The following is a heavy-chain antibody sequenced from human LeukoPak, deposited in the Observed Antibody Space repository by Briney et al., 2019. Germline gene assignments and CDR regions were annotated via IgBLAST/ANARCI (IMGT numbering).Heavy chain of an antibody. CDR2: IVVGSGNT. CDR3: VRSYNSSPHYYVMDV. Sequence: TSVKVSCKASGFTFTSSAVQWVRQARGQRLEWIGWIVVGSGNTNYAQKFQERVTITRDMSTSTAYMELRSLRSDDTAVYYCVRSYNSSPHYYVMDVWGQGTTVTVSS. CDR1: GFTFTSSA. V-gene: IGHV1-58*01. J-gene: IGHJ6*02. D-gene: IGHD6-6*01.